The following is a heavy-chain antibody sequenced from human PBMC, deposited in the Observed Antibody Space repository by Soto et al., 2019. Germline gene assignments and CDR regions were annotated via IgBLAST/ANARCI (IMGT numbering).Heavy chain of an antibody. CDR2: VYYSGNT. CDR3: ARKGAAASYAHYYMDV. V-gene: IGHV4-59*01. Sequence: QVQLQESGPGLVKPSETLSLTCTVSGGSISPYYWSWIRQPPGKGLEWIGYVYYSGNTNYNPSLASRVTISVDPSRNRFSLNLTSATAADTAVYYCARKGAAASYAHYYMDVWGRGTAVTVSS. D-gene: IGHD6-13*01. CDR1: GGSISPYY. J-gene: IGHJ6*03.